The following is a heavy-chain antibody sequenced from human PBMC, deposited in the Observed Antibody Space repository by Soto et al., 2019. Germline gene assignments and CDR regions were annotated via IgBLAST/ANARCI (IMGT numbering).Heavy chain of an antibody. CDR1: GGSISSNNW. D-gene: IGHD2-21*02. J-gene: IGHJ2*01. Sequence: QVQLQESGPGLVKPSGTLSLTCAVSGGSISSNNWWSWVRQPPRKALEWIAEIYHSGSTNYNPSLNSRVTISVDKSKNQFSLEVKSVTAADTAVYYCARGDGGNSHWYFGLWGRGTLVTVSS. CDR2: IYHSGST. V-gene: IGHV4-4*02. CDR3: ARGDGGNSHWYFGL.